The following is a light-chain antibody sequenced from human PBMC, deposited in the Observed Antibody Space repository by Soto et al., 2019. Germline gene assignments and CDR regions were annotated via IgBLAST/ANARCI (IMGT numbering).Light chain of an antibody. CDR3: QQAYSFPMT. V-gene: IGKV1-12*01. CDR1: QGLGVW. CDR2: GAS. Sequence: DIQMTQSPSSVSASVGDRVTITCRASQGLGVWLGWYQQKPGKAPQLLIFGASGLQSGVPSRFSGSGSGTDFTLTISSLQPEDFATYYCQQAYSFPMTFGGATKVDIK. J-gene: IGKJ4*01.